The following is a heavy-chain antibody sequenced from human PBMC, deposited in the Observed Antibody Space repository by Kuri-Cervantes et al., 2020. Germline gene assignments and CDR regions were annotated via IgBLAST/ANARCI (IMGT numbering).Heavy chain of an antibody. CDR2: INPSGGST. Sequence: ASXXXSXXXXGYTFIAYYRHWVRQAPGQGLEWMGIINPSGGSTSYAQKFQGRVTMTTDTSTSTAYMELRSLRSDDTAVYYCARLDPLAREREMGYWGQGTLVTVSS. D-gene: IGHD2-8*01. CDR1: GYTFIAYY. J-gene: IGHJ4*02. V-gene: IGHV1-46*01. CDR3: ARLDPLAREREMGY.